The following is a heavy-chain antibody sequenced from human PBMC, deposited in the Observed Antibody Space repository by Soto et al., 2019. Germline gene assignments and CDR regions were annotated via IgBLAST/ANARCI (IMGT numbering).Heavy chain of an antibody. J-gene: IGHJ6*02. CDR2: IYHSGST. CDR1: GGSISRSNW. Sequence: QVQLQESGPGLVKPSGTLSLTCAVSGGSISRSNWWSWVRQPPGKGLEWIGEIYHSGSTNYNPSLKSRVTISVDQSKNQFSLKLSSVTAADTAVYYCARDLGCLDCGYGMDVWGQGTTVTVSS. D-gene: IGHD2-21*01. CDR3: ARDLGCLDCGYGMDV. V-gene: IGHV4-4*02.